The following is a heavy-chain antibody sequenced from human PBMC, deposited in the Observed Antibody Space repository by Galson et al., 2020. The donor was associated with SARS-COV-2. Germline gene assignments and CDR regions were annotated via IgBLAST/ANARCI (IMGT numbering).Heavy chain of an antibody. V-gene: IGHV3-9*01. CDR3: AKDRASSGSYYYGMDV. Sequence: GGSLRLSCAASGFIFDDYAMHWVRQAPGKGLEWVSGIRWNSDNIGYADSVKGRFTISRDNAKNSLYLQMNSLRAEDTALYYCAKDRASSGSYYYGMDVWGQGTTVTVSS. D-gene: IGHD1-26*01. CDR1: GFIFDDYA. J-gene: IGHJ6*02. CDR2: IRWNSDNI.